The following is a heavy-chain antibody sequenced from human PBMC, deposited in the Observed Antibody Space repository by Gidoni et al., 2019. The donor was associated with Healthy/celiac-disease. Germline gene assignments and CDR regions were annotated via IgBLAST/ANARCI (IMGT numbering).Heavy chain of an antibody. CDR2: ISGSGGST. CDR1: GFTFSSYA. J-gene: IGHJ6*02. CDR3: AKGRSSWYYYGMDV. Sequence: EVQLLESGGGLVQHGGSMRLSCAASGFTFSSYAMSWVRQAPGKGLEWGSAISGSGGSTYYADSVKGRFTISRDNSKNTLYLQMNSLRAEDTAVYYCAKGRSSWYYYGMDVWGQGTTVTVSS. D-gene: IGHD6-13*01. V-gene: IGHV3-23*01.